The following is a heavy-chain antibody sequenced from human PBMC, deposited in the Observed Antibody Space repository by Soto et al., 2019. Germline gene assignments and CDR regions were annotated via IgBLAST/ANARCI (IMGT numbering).Heavy chain of an antibody. CDR3: ARGYCSSTSCPLGDDWFDP. D-gene: IGHD2-2*01. CDR1: GGSISSSNG. CDR2: IYHSGST. V-gene: IGHV4-4*02. J-gene: IGHJ5*02. Sequence: SETLSLTCAVSGGSISSSNGWSWVRQPPGKGLEWIGEIYHSGSTNYNPSLKSRVTISVDKSKNQFSLKLSSVTAADTAVYYCARGYCSSTSCPLGDDWFDPWGQGTLVTVSS.